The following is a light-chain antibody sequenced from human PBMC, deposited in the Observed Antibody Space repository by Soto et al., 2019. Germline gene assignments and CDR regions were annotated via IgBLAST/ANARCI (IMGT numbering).Light chain of an antibody. J-gene: IGLJ1*01. Sequence: QSVLTQSPSTSGTPGQKVTISCSGSSSNIGTNTVNWYQQLPGTAPKLLIYSNNQRPSGVPDRFSGSKSGTSGSLASSGLQSEDEADYYCAAWDDRLSGCVFGTGTKVTVL. CDR2: SNN. CDR3: AAWDDRLSGCV. CDR1: SSNIGTNT. V-gene: IGLV1-44*01.